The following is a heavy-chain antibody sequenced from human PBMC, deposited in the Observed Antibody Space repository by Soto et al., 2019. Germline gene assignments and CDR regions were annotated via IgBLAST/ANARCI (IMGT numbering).Heavy chain of an antibody. V-gene: IGHV2-5*02. J-gene: IGHJ4*02. CDR2: IYWDDDK. CDR1: GFSLSTSGVG. Sequence: QITLKESGPPLVKPTQTLTLTCTFSGFSLSTSGVGVGWIRQPPGKALEWLALIYWDDDKRYRPSLKSRLTIPKDTSKNQVVLTMTNMDRVDTATYYCAHTDWDPPFDYWGQGTLVTVSS. CDR3: AHTDWDPPFDY. D-gene: IGHD1-26*01.